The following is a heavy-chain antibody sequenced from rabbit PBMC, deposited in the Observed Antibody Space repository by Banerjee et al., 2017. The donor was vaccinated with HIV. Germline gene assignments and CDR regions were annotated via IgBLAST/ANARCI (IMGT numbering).Heavy chain of an antibody. D-gene: IGHD2-1*01. CDR3: ARVPFGYDDYGDFRHFNL. Sequence: QEQLEESGGDLVKPEGSLTLTCTASGFSFSSSYWICWVRQAPGKGPEWIACIYNGDGSTYYASWVNGRFTISRSTSLNTVTLQMTSLTAADTATYFCARVPFGYDDYGDFRHFNLWGPGTLVTVS. CDR1: GFSFSSSYW. J-gene: IGHJ4*01. CDR2: IYNGDGST. V-gene: IGHV1S47*01.